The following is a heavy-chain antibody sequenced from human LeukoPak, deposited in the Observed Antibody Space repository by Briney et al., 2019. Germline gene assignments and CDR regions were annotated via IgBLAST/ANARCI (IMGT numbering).Heavy chain of an antibody. CDR2: INPNSGGT. J-gene: IGHJ4*02. CDR3: ARDPGGGYSSSWYDY. V-gene: IGHV1-2*02. CDR1: GYTFTGYY. Sequence: GASVTVSCKASGYTFTGYYMHWVRQAPGQGLEWMGWINPNSGGTNYAQKFQGRVTMTRDTSISTAYMELSRLRSDDTAVYYCARDPGGGYSSSWYDYWGQGTLVTVSS. D-gene: IGHD6-13*01.